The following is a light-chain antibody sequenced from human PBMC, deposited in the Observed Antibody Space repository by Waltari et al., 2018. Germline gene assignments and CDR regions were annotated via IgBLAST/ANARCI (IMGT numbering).Light chain of an antibody. CDR1: QSLLYSSNNKNN. J-gene: IGKJ1*01. V-gene: IGKV4-1*01. Sequence: DIVMTQSPDSLAVSLGERATINCKSSQSLLYSSNNKNNLAWYQQKPGQTPKLLSYWASTRESGVADRFSGSGSGIHFTLTISSLQAEDVAVYYCQQYYNTPRTFGQGTKVEIK. CDR2: WAS. CDR3: QQYYNTPRT.